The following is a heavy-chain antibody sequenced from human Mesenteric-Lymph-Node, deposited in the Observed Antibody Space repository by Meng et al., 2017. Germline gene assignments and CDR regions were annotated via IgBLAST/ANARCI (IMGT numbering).Heavy chain of an antibody. D-gene: IGHD6-19*01. CDR3: ARSIAVAGTDFDY. Sequence: GQVVHSGGGGRKTGSSVKVSCKASGGTFSSYAISWVRQAPGQGLEWMGGIIPIFGTAIYAQKFQGRVTITADKSTSTAYMELSSLRSEDTAVYYCARSIAVAGTDFDYWGQGTLVTVSS. V-gene: IGHV1-69*06. CDR1: GGTFSSYA. CDR2: IIPIFGTA. J-gene: IGHJ4*02.